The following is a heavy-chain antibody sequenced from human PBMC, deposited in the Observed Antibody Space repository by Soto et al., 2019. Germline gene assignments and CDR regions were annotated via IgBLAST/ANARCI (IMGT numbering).Heavy chain of an antibody. J-gene: IGHJ4*02. CDR3: ALAGYDSNYYAVTPLSAGHF. CDR2: ISSSGSII. V-gene: IGHV3-11*01. CDR1: GFTFSAYY. D-gene: IGHD4-4*01. Sequence: QVQLVVSGGGLVKPGGSLRLSCAASGFTFSAYYISWIRQAPGKGLESVSYISSSGSIIYYADSVKGRFTISRDNAKNSLYLQMNSLRAEDTAVYYCALAGYDSNYYAVTPLSAGHFWGQGTLVTVSS.